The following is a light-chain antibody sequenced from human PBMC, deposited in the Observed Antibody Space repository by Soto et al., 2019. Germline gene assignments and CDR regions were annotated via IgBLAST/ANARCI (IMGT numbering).Light chain of an antibody. CDR1: GSNVGSGT. CDR3: QSYDSTLSARYV. J-gene: IGLJ1*01. Sequence: QSVLTQPPSVSGTPGQRVTISCSGSGSNVGSGTVNWYQHVPGAAPRLLVYVNNQRPSGVPDRFSASKSGTSASLAIGGLQSEDEADYYCQSYDSTLSARYVFGTGTKVTVL. CDR2: VNN. V-gene: IGLV1-44*01.